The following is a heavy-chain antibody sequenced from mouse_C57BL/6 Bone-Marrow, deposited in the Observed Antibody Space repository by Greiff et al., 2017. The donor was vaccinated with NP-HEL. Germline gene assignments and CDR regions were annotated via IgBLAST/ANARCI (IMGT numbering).Heavy chain of an antibody. Sequence: VHVKQSGGDLVKPGGSLKLSCAASGFTFSSYGMSWVRQTPDKRLEWVATISSGGSYTYYPDSVKGRFTISRDNAKNTLYLQMSSLKSEDTAMYYCARHHDGYLYWYFDVWGTGTTVTVSS. CDR1: GFTFSSYG. CDR2: ISSGGSYT. V-gene: IGHV5-6*01. D-gene: IGHD2-3*01. J-gene: IGHJ1*03. CDR3: ARHHDGYLYWYFDV.